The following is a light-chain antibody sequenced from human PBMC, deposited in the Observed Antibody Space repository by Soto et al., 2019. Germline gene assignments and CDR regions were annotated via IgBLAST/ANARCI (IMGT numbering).Light chain of an antibody. Sequence: QSALTQPRSVSGSPGQSVTISCTGTSSDVGGYNYVSWYQQQYPGKAPKLMIYDVSKRPSGVPDRFSGSKSGNTASLTISGLQAEDEADYYCCSYAGTYTWLFGGGTKVTVL. CDR3: CSYAGTYTWL. V-gene: IGLV2-11*01. CDR2: DVS. CDR1: SSDVGGYNY. J-gene: IGLJ3*02.